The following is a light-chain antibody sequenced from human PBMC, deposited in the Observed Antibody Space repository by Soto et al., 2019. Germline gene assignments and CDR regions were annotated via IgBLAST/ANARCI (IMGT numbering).Light chain of an antibody. J-gene: IGLJ1*01. CDR2: DVN. CDR1: RSDIGAYNF. V-gene: IGLV2-14*03. CDR3: SSYTSSNTYV. Sequence: QSVLTQPASVSGSPGQSITISCTGTRSDIGAYNFVSWYQQHPGEVPKLILYDVNVRPSGVSNRFSGSKSGNTASLTISGLQAEDEADYYCSSYTSSNTYVFGTGTKVTVL.